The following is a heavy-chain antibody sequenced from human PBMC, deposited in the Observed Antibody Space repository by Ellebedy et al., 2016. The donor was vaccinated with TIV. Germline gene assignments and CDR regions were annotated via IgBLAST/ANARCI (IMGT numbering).Heavy chain of an antibody. J-gene: IGHJ6*02. CDR3: AKDSPGVGASYGMDV. V-gene: IGHV3-30*18. CDR2: ISYDGSNK. D-gene: IGHD1-26*01. Sequence: GGSLRLXCAASGFTFSSNGMHWVRQAPGKGLEWVAVISYDGSNKYYADSVKGRFTISRDNSKNTLYLQMNSLRAEDTAVYYCAKDSPGVGASYGMDVWGQGTTVTVSS. CDR1: GFTFSSNG.